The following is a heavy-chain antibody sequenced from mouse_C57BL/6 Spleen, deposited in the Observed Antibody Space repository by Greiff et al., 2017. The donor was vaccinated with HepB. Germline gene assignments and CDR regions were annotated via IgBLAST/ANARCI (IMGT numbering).Heavy chain of an antibody. CDR1: GFTFSSYT. D-gene: IGHD1-1*01. CDR3: ASHYGSSYWYFDV. Sequence: EVMLVESGGGLVKPGGSLKLSCAASGFTFSSYTMSWVRQTPEKRLEWVATISGGGGNTYCPDSVKGRFTISRDNAKNTLYLQMSSLRSEDTALYYCASHYGSSYWYFDVWGTGTTVTVSS. J-gene: IGHJ1*03. V-gene: IGHV5-9*01. CDR2: ISGGGGNT.